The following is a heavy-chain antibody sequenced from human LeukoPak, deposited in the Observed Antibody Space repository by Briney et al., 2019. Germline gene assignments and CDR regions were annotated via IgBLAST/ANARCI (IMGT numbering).Heavy chain of an antibody. J-gene: IGHJ4*02. D-gene: IGHD6-19*01. CDR2: ISWNSGSI. Sequence: GRSLRLSCAASGFTFDDYAMHWVRQAPGKGLEWVSGISWNSGSIGYADSVKGRFTLSRDNAKNSLYLQMNSLRAEDTALYYCAKGGWQWLASYYFDSWGQGTLVTVSS. V-gene: IGHV3-9*01. CDR3: AKGGWQWLASYYFDS. CDR1: GFTFDDYA.